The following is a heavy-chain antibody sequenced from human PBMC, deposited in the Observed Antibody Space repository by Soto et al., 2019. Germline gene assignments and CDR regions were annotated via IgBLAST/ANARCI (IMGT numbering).Heavy chain of an antibody. CDR3: ARNPAPSGWYDY. Sequence: PSQTLSLTCAISGDSVSSNSAAWNWLRQSPSRGLEWLGRTYYRSKYYYEYARSVRSRITINPDTSSNRFSLQMNSLTAEDTAVYYCARNPAPSGWYDYWGQGALVTVSS. V-gene: IGHV6-1*01. D-gene: IGHD6-19*01. CDR2: TYYRSKYYY. CDR1: GDSVSSNSAA. J-gene: IGHJ4*02.